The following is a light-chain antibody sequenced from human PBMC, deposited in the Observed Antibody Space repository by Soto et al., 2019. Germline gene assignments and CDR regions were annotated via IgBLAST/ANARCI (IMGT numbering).Light chain of an antibody. CDR2: GAS. CDR1: QSVGTY. Sequence: EIVLTQSPGTLSLSPGERATLSCRASQSVGTYLAWYQQKPGQAPRLLIYGASSRATGIPDRFSGSGSGTDVTLTISSLQSEDFAVYFCQQYYDWPTFGQGTRVEVK. J-gene: IGKJ1*01. CDR3: QQYYDWPT. V-gene: IGKV3D-15*01.